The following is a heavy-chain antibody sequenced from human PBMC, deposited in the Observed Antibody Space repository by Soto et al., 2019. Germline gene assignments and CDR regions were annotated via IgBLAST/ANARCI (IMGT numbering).Heavy chain of an antibody. CDR2: INPNSGGT. V-gene: IGHV1-2*02. CDR1: GYTFTGYY. CDR3: ARALLRYCSGGSCYVNY. D-gene: IGHD2-15*01. J-gene: IGHJ4*02. Sequence: QVQLVQSGAEVKKHGASVKVSCKASGYTFTGYYMHWVRQAPGQGLEWMGWINPNSGGTNYAQKFQGRVTMTRDTSISTAYMELSRLRSDDTAVYYCARALLRYCSGGSCYVNYWGQGTLVTVSS.